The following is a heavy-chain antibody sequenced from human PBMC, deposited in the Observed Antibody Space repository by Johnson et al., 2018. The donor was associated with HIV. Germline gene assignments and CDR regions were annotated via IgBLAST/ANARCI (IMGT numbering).Heavy chain of an antibody. CDR2: INWNGGST. V-gene: IGHV3-20*04. D-gene: IGHD1-26*01. CDR1: GFTFDDYG. J-gene: IGHJ3*02. CDR3: ARDFGLEWELDGAFDI. Sequence: VPLVESGGGVVRPGGSLRLSCAASGFTFDDYGMSWVRQAPGKGLEWVSGINWNGGSTGYADSVKGRFTISRDNAKNSLYLQMNSLRAEDTALYYCARDFGLEWELDGAFDIWGQGTMVTVSS.